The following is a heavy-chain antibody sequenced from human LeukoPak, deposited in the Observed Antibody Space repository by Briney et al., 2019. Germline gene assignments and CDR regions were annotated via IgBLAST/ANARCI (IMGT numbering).Heavy chain of an antibody. J-gene: IGHJ4*02. V-gene: IGHV4-39*01. Sequence: SETLSLTCIVSGDSISSSSYYWGWVRQLPGKGLEWIGSIFSGSTYYNPSLKSRVTISLNTSKNQLSLNLSSVTAADTAVYYCARQGERPGISAYWGQGTLVTVSS. CDR1: GDSISSSSYY. CDR2: IFSGST. CDR3: ARQGERPGISAY. D-gene: IGHD1-26*01.